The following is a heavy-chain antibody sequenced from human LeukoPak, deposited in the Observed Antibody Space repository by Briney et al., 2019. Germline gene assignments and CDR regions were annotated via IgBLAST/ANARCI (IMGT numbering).Heavy chain of an antibody. CDR1: GFTFSSYW. CDR2: INQDGSQK. Sequence: GGSLRLSCAVSGFTFSSYWMSWFRQAPGKGLEWVDNINQDGSQKFSVDSVKGRFTISRDNAKNSLSLQMNSLRVEDTAVYYCARDWFDGDYDRFDYWGQGTLVTVSS. V-gene: IGHV3-7*03. CDR3: ARDWFDGDYDRFDY. J-gene: IGHJ4*02. D-gene: IGHD4-17*01.